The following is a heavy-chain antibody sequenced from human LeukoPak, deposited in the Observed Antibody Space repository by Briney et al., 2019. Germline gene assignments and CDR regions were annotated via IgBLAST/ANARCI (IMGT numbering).Heavy chain of an antibody. CDR3: ARDVSSSWYYYYDYMDV. CDR2: ISAYNGNT. V-gene: IGHV1-18*01. Sequence: ASVKVSCTASGYTFTSYGISWVRQAPGQGLEWMGWISAYNGNTNYAQKLQGRVTMTTDTSTSTAYMELRSLRSDDTAVYYCARDVSSSWYYYYDYMDVWGKGTTVTVSS. D-gene: IGHD6-13*01. J-gene: IGHJ6*03. CDR1: GYTFTSYG.